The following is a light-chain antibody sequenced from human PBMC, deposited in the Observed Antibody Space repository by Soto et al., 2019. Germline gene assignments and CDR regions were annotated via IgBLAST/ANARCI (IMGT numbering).Light chain of an antibody. CDR3: SSYTSSNTYV. J-gene: IGLJ1*01. CDR2: DVS. V-gene: IGLV2-14*03. CDR1: SSDVGSYNY. Sequence: QSALTQPASVSGSPGQSITISCTGTSSDVGSYNYVSWYQHHPGKVPQLMIYDVSNRPSGVSNLFSGSKSGNTASLTISGLQAEDEADYYCSSYTSSNTYVFGTGTKLTVL.